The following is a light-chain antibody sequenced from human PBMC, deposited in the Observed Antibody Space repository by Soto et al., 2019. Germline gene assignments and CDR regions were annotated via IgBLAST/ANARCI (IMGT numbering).Light chain of an antibody. Sequence: EIVLTQSPGTLSLSPGERATLSCRASQGVSSHLSWFQHNPGQAPRIIIFGASGRATGIPDRFSGSGSGTDFTLTISRLEPEDFAVYYCQQYGSLSWTFGQGTKVDI. CDR1: QGVSSH. CDR2: GAS. V-gene: IGKV3-20*01. CDR3: QQYGSLSWT. J-gene: IGKJ1*01.